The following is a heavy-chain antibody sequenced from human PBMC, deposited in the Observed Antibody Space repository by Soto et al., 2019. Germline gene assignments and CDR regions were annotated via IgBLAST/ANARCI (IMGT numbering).Heavy chain of an antibody. CDR2: ITFRGVT. CDR3: ARKLEASIRHVEWFSYKWFDP. J-gene: IGHJ5*02. D-gene: IGHD3-9*01. V-gene: IGHV4-34*01. CDR1: GDSLSGYA. Sequence: QVLPHQWGSGLLRPSETLSLTCDVHGDSLSGYAWSWIRQPPGKGLEWIGEITFRGVTNYHPSLKSPPPMSVDTSKTRTSLTVSSGTAGDTALYFCARKLEASIRHVEWFSYKWFDPGAREPWSPSPQ.